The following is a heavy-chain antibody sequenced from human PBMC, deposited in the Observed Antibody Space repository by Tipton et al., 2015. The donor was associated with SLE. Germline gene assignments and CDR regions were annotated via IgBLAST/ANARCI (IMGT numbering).Heavy chain of an antibody. V-gene: IGHV4-39*07. Sequence: TLSLTCTVSGGSISSSSYYWGWIRQPPGKGLEWIGSIYYSGSTYYNPSLKSRVTISVDTSKNQFSLKLSSVTAADTAVYYCAREEYYVWGSYRYTGRRYFDYWGQGTLVTVSS. CDR2: IYYSGST. J-gene: IGHJ4*02. CDR1: GGSISSSSYY. D-gene: IGHD3-16*02. CDR3: AREEYYVWGSYRYTGRRYFDY.